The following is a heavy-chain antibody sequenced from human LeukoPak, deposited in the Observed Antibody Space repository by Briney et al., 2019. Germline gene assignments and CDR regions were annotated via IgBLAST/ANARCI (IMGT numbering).Heavy chain of an antibody. CDR2: IYYSST. J-gene: IGHJ3*02. V-gene: IGHV4-59*08. CDR1: GGSISSYN. Sequence: PSETLSLTCTVSGGSISSYNWSWIRQPPGTGLEWIAYIYYSSTNYNPSLSSRVTISVDTSKNQFSLQLSSVTAADTAVYYCARSGSGSTGGAFDIWGQGTMVTVSS. D-gene: IGHD3-10*01. CDR3: ARSGSGSTGGAFDI.